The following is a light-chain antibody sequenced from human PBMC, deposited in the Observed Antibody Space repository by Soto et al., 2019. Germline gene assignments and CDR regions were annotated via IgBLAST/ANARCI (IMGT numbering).Light chain of an antibody. Sequence: SVLTQPASVSGAPGQTITISCTGTSSDVGSYNLVSWYQQHPGTAPKLMIYEGSKRPSGISNRFSGSKSGNAASLTISGLHAEDEADYYCCSYVDSTTSYVFGTGTKVTVL. CDR1: SSDVGSYNL. CDR3: CSYVDSTTSYV. J-gene: IGLJ1*01. V-gene: IGLV2-23*01. CDR2: EGS.